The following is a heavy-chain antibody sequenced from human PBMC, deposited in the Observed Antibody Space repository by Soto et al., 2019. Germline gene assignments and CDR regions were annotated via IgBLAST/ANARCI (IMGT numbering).Heavy chain of an antibody. D-gene: IGHD6-19*01. CDR1: GGSFSSYA. J-gene: IGHJ4*02. Sequence: QVQLMQSGAEVKKPGSSVKVSCKASGGSFSSYAVNWVRQAPGQGLEGMGGIIPMFGTQNYAQKFEGRVTTTADESTNTAYMELGSLRSEDTAVYYCARVIGGSGWYGSFGSWGQGTLVTVSS. CDR3: ARVIGGSGWYGSFGS. CDR2: IIPMFGTQ. V-gene: IGHV1-69*12.